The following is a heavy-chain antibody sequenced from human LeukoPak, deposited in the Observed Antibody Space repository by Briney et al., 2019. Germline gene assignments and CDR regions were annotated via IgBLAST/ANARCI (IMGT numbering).Heavy chain of an antibody. D-gene: IGHD4-17*01. CDR1: GVSLSNYA. Sequence: GGTLRLSCTASGVSLSNYAMHWVRRPPGRGLEWVAVISFDGTNKYYGDSVEGRFSVSRDNSKNTLYLQMNSLRPDDTAMYYCATDYGDYEPIDYWGQGTLVTVSS. J-gene: IGHJ4*02. CDR3: ATDYGDYEPIDY. CDR2: ISFDGTNK. V-gene: IGHV3-30*04.